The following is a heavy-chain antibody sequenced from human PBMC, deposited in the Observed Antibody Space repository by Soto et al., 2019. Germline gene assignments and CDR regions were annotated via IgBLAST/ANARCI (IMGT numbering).Heavy chain of an antibody. J-gene: IGHJ5*02. Sequence: SETLSLTCTVSGGSISDISYCWGWIRQPPGKGLQWIGCMFYSGATYYNPSLKNRVTLSVDTSNNEFSLKLVSVTAPDTAVYYCARHKSGSHWLDPWGQGTLVTVPA. CDR3: ARHKSGSHWLDP. V-gene: IGHV4-39*01. CDR1: GGSISDISYC. CDR2: MFYSGAT. D-gene: IGHD2-15*01.